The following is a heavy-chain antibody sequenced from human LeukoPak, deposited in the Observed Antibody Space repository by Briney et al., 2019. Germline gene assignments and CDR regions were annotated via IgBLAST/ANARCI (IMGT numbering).Heavy chain of an antibody. CDR3: ARVSTTGYYYDSSGYYLDY. Sequence: ASVKVSCKASGYTFTSYGISWVRQAPGQGLEWMGWISAYNGNTNYAQKLQGRVTMTTDTSTSTAYMELRSLRSDDTAVYYCARVSTTGYYYDSSGYYLDYWGQGTLVTVSS. V-gene: IGHV1-18*01. CDR2: ISAYNGNT. CDR1: GYTFTSYG. J-gene: IGHJ4*02. D-gene: IGHD3-22*01.